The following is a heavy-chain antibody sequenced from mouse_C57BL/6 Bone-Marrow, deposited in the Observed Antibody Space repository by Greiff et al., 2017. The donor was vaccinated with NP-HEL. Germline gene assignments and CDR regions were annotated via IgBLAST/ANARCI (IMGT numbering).Heavy chain of an antibody. Sequence: EVHLVESGGGLVKPGGSLKLSCAASGFTFSSYTMSWVRQTPEKRLEWVATISGGGGNTYYPDSVKGRFTISRDNAKNTLYLQMSSLRSEDTALYYCARHDYYGSSREFDYWGQGTTLTVSS. D-gene: IGHD1-1*01. CDR2: ISGGGGNT. V-gene: IGHV5-9*01. CDR1: GFTFSSYT. CDR3: ARHDYYGSSREFDY. J-gene: IGHJ2*01.